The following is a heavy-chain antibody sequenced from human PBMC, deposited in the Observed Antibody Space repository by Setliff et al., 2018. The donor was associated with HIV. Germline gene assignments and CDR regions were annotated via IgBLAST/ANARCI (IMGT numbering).Heavy chain of an antibody. Sequence: EASVKVSCKASGYTFTDYYMHWVKQAPGKGPEWMGRVDPEDGETIYAEKFQGRVTISVHTSKSQFSLKLSSVTAADTAVYYCARGVAAAGLWGQGTLVTVSS. CDR3: ARGVAAAGL. J-gene: IGHJ4*02. CDR2: VDPEDGET. V-gene: IGHV1-69-2*01. CDR1: GYTFTDYY. D-gene: IGHD6-13*01.